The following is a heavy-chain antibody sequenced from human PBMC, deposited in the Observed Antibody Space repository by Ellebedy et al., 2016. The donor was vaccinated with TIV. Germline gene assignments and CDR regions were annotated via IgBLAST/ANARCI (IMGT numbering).Heavy chain of an antibody. CDR3: AREDYSNYGMDV. Sequence: ASVKVSXKASGYTFTSYYMHWVRQAPGQGLEWMGIINPSGGSTSYAQKFQGRVTMTRDTSTSTVYMELSSLRSEDTAVYYCAREDYSNYGMDVWGQGTTVTVSS. CDR2: INPSGGST. V-gene: IGHV1-46*01. D-gene: IGHD4-11*01. J-gene: IGHJ6*02. CDR1: GYTFTSYY.